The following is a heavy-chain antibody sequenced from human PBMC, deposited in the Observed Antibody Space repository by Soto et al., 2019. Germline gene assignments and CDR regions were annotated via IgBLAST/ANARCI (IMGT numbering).Heavy chain of an antibody. Sequence: KSSETLSLTWTVSGGSISSGVYYWMWIRQHPGKGLEWIGYIYYSGSTYYNPSLKSRVTISVDTSKNQFSLKLSSVTAADTAVYYCARDLSSGLLDYWGQGTLVTVSS. V-gene: IGHV4-31*02. CDR2: IYYSGST. CDR1: GGSISSGVYY. CDR3: ARDLSSGLLDY. J-gene: IGHJ4*02. D-gene: IGHD3-22*01.